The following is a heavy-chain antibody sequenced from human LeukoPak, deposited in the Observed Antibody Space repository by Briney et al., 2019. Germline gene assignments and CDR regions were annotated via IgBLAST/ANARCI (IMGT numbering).Heavy chain of an antibody. CDR1: GFTFDDYA. D-gene: IGHD6-6*01. Sequence: GGSLRPSCAASGFTFDDYAMHWVRQAPGKGLEWVSGISWNSGSIGYADSVKGRFTISRDNAKNSLYLQMNSLRAEDTALYYCAKAGIGSSSAHYYYYGMDVWGQGTTVTVSS. CDR3: AKAGIGSSSAHYYYYGMDV. J-gene: IGHJ6*02. V-gene: IGHV3-9*01. CDR2: ISWNSGSI.